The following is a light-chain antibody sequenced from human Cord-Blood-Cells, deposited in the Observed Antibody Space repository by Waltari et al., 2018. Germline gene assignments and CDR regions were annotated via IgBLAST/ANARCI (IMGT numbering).Light chain of an antibody. J-gene: IGKJ2*01. Sequence: EIVLTQSPATLSLSPGERAPLSCRARPGVSSYLAWYQQKPGQAPRLLIYDASNRTTGIPARLSGSGSGTDFTLTISSLEPEDFAVYYCQQRSNWPPRYTFGQGTKLEIK. CDR2: DAS. CDR3: QQRSNWPPRYT. V-gene: IGKV3-11*01. CDR1: PGVSSY.